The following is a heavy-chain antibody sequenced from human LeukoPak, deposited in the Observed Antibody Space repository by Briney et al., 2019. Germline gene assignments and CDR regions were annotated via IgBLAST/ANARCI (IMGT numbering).Heavy chain of an antibody. CDR1: VYTFSGNT. CDR3: ARVRGVVWFDP. Sequence: GASVKVSCKASVYTFSGNTLYWVRQAPGQRLEWMGWINAGNGNTEYSQKFQDRVTITRDTSASTAYMELSSLRSEDTAVYYCARVRGVVWFDPWGQGTLVTVSS. CDR2: INAGNGNT. J-gene: IGHJ5*02. V-gene: IGHV1-3*01. D-gene: IGHD2-15*01.